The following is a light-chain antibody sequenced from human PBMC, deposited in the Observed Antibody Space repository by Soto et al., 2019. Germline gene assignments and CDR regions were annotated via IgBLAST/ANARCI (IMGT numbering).Light chain of an antibody. J-gene: IGKJ4*01. CDR2: AAS. Sequence: IKLTQSPSSLSASVGDRVTVTCRASQGISSSLAWYQEQPGKAPKLLIYAASTLQSGVPSRFSGSGSGTDFTLTISSLQHEDFATYYCQQLKSFPLAFGGGTKVDIK. V-gene: IGKV1-9*01. CDR1: QGISSS. CDR3: QQLKSFPLA.